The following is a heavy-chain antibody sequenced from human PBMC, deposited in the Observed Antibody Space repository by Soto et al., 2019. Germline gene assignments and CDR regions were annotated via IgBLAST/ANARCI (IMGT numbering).Heavy chain of an antibody. V-gene: IGHV4-4*02. CDR1: GGSISSPNW. D-gene: IGHD3-16*01. CDR3: ARDSRLGFPDY. J-gene: IGHJ4*02. CDR2: IYYSGST. Sequence: SETLSLTCAVSGGSISSPNWWSWVRQPPGKGLEWIGYIYYSGSTNYNPSLKSRVTISVDTSKNQFSLKLNSVTAADMAVYYCARDSRLGFPDYWGQGTLVTVSS.